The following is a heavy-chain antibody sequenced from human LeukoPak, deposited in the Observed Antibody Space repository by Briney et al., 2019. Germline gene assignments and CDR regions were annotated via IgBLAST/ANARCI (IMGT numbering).Heavy chain of an antibody. CDR1: GFTFSSYG. Sequence: PGRSLRLSCAASGFTFSSYGMHWVRQAPGKGLGWVAVISYDGSNKYYADSVKGRFTISRDNSKNTLYLQMNSLRAEDTAVYYCAKDRGYSSGWYGVDYWGQGTLVTVSS. CDR2: ISYDGSNK. D-gene: IGHD6-19*01. V-gene: IGHV3-30*18. CDR3: AKDRGYSSGWYGVDY. J-gene: IGHJ4*02.